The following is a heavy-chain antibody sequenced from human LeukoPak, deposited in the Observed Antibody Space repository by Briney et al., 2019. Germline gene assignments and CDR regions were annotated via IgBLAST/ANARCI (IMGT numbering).Heavy chain of an antibody. J-gene: IGHJ6*02. CDR1: GYTFTSYG. V-gene: IGHV1-18*01. CDR3: ATPGGCTNGVCYLWYYYGMDV. CDR2: ISAYNGNT. Sequence: ASVKVSCKASGYTFTSYGISWVRQAPGQGLEWMGWISAYNGNTNYAQKFQGRVTMTEDTSTDTAYMELSSLRSEDTAVYYCATPGGCTNGVCYLWYYYGMDVWGQGTTVTVSS. D-gene: IGHD2-8*01.